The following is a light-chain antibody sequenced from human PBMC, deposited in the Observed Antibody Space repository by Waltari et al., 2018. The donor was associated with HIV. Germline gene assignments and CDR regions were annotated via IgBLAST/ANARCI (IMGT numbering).Light chain of an antibody. Sequence: QSVLTQPPSASGTPGQRVTISCSGSSSNIGSYYVYWYQQLPGTAPKLLIYSNNRGPSGVPDRFSGAKSCTSASLAIGGLRSEDEADYYCAAWTDSLSGVVFGGGTKLSVL. CDR2: SNN. V-gene: IGLV1-47*01. CDR3: AAWTDSLSGVV. CDR1: SSNIGSYY. J-gene: IGLJ2*01.